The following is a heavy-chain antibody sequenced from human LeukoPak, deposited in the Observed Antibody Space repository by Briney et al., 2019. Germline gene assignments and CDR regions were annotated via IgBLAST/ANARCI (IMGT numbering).Heavy chain of an antibody. V-gene: IGHV4-59*08. CDR3: ARGSGWYVGDFDY. J-gene: IGHJ4*02. CDR1: GGSISSYY. Sequence: WETLSLTCTVSGGSISSYYWSWIRQPPGKGLEWIGYIYYSGSTNYNPSLKSRVTISVDTSKNQFSLKLSSVTAADTAVYYCARGSGWYVGDFDYWGQGTLVTVSS. CDR2: IYYSGST. D-gene: IGHD6-19*01.